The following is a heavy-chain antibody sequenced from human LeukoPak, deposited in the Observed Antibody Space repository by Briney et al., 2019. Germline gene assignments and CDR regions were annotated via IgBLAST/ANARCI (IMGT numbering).Heavy chain of an antibody. CDR1: GFAFSTFG. CDR2: ISYDGGNK. V-gene: IGHV3-30*18. CDR3: AKRMGPSIAATDLDY. J-gene: IGHJ4*02. Sequence: GRSLRLSCAASGFAFSTFGMEWARQAPGKGLEWVAVISYDGGNKYYADSVKGRFTVSRGNSKNTLYLQMSSLRVEDTAVCYCAKRMGPSIAATDLDYWGQGTLVTVSS. D-gene: IGHD6-13*01.